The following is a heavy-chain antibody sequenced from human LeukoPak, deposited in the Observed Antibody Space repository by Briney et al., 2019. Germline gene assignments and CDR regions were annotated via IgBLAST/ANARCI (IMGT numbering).Heavy chain of an antibody. D-gene: IGHD3-16*02. V-gene: IGHV4-34*01. Sequence: SETLSLTCAVYGGSFSGYYWSWLRQPPGKGLEWIGEINHSGSTNYNPSLKSRVTISVDTSKNQFSLKLSSVTAADTAVYYCARGYDYVWGSYRRSFDYWGQGTLVTVSS. CDR2: INHSGST. J-gene: IGHJ4*02. CDR3: ARGYDYVWGSYRRSFDY. CDR1: GGSFSGYY.